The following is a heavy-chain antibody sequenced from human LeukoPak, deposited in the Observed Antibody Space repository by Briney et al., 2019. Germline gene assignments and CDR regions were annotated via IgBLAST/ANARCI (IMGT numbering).Heavy chain of an antibody. V-gene: IGHV4-34*01. CDR1: GGSFSGYY. J-gene: IGHJ4*02. D-gene: IGHD5-18*01. CDR3: ARVRGFGPDTAMAY. CDR2: INHSGST. Sequence: SETLSLTCAVDGGSFSGYYWSWIRQPPGKGLEWIGEINHSGSTNYNPSLKSRVTISVDTSKNQFSLKLSSVTAADTAVYYCARVRGFGPDTAMAYWGQGTLVTVSS.